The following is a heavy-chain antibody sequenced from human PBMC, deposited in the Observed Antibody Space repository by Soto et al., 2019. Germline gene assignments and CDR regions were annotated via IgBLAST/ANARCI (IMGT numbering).Heavy chain of an antibody. Sequence: QVQLVESGGGVVQPGRSLRLSCAASGFTFSSYAMHWVRQAPCKGLEWVAVISYDGSNKYYADSVKGRFTISRDNSKNTLYLQMNSLRSEDTAVYYCARDYPNNWNYDHLDYWGQGTLVTVSS. V-gene: IGHV3-30-3*01. D-gene: IGHD1-7*01. CDR3: ARDYPNNWNYDHLDY. CDR1: GFTFSSYA. CDR2: ISYDGSNK. J-gene: IGHJ4*02.